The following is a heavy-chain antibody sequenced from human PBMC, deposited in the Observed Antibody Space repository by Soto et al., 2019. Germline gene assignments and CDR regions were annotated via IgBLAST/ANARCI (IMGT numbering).Heavy chain of an antibody. CDR2: IDTSGRNT. V-gene: IGHV3-23*05. CDR3: AFAY. J-gene: IGHJ4*01. CDR1: EGTIGNYA. Sequence: WVLLRDGCRVAEGTIGNYAMSWVRKAPGKGLQWVSTIDTSGRNTYYADSVRGRVTISRDNSKNTLYLQVSSLRGDDTAVNYCAFAYWVHGTLVTVSS.